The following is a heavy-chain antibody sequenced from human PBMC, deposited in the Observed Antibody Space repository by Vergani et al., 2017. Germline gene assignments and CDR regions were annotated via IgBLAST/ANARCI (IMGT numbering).Heavy chain of an antibody. CDR2: IKQDGSEK. CDR1: GFTFSSYW. Sequence: EVQLVESGGGLVQPGGSLRLSCAASGFTFSSYWMSWVRQAPGKGLEWVANIKQDGSEKYYVDSVKGRLTSSRDYAKNSLYLQMNSLRAEDTAVYYCARDHRNARWLDYWGQGTLVTVSS. J-gene: IGHJ4*02. D-gene: IGHD5-24*01. V-gene: IGHV3-7*01. CDR3: ARDHRNARWLDY.